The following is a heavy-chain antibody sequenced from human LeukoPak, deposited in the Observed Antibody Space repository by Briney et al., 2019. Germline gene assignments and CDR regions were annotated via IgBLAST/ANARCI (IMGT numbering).Heavy chain of an antibody. D-gene: IGHD5-18*01. CDR3: AKDWGRGYSYGYFDY. V-gene: IGHV3-53*01. CDR1: GFTVSSNY. CDR2: IYSGGST. Sequence: GGSLRLSCAASGFTVSSNYMSWVRQAPGKGLEWVSVIYSGGSTYYADSVKGRFTISRDNSKNTLYLQMNSLRAEDTAVYYCAKDWGRGYSYGYFDYWGQGTLVTVSS. J-gene: IGHJ4*02.